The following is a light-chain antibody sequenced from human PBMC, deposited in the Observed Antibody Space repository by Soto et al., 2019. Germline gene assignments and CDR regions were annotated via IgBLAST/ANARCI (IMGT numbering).Light chain of an antibody. CDR3: HQSYSPPQT. CDR1: QSISSG. J-gene: IGKJ1*01. CDR2: DVS. V-gene: IGKV1-5*01. Sequence: DIQMTQSPSTLSASVGDRVTITCRASQSISSGLAWYQQKPGKAPKLLIYDVSSLESGVPSRFSGSGSGTEFTLTISSLQPDDCATYYCHQSYSPPQTSGQGTNVDIK.